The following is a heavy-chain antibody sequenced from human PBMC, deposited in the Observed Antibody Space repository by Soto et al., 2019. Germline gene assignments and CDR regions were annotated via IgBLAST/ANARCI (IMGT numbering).Heavy chain of an antibody. CDR3: ARVRSVAGSYNWFDP. D-gene: IGHD6-19*01. Sequence: QVQLVQSGAEVKKPGASVKVSCKASGYTFTSYGISWVRQAPGQGLEWMGWISAYNGNTNYAQKLQGRVTMTTDTSTSAAYMELRSLRSDDTAVYYCARVRSVAGSYNWFDPWGQGTLVTVSS. CDR1: GYTFTSYG. J-gene: IGHJ5*02. V-gene: IGHV1-18*01. CDR2: ISAYNGNT.